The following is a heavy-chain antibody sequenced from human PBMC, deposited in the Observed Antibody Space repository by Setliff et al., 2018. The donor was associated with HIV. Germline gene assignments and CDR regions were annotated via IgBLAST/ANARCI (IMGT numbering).Heavy chain of an antibody. D-gene: IGHD1-26*01. CDR1: GFTFSRYA. Sequence: GGSLRLSCAASGFTFSRYAMTWVRQAPGKGLEWVAYISAGSSLIYYVESVKGRFTISRDNAKNSLYLQMNSLRPEDTAVYYCARDPILGGPDFFDYWGQGTLVTVSS. J-gene: IGHJ4*02. V-gene: IGHV3-48*01. CDR3: ARDPILGGPDFFDY. CDR2: ISAGSSLI.